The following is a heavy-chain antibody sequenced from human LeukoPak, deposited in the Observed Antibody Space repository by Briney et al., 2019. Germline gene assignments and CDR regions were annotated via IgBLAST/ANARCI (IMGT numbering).Heavy chain of an antibody. CDR1: GFTFSSYA. J-gene: IGHJ5*02. Sequence: GGSLRLSCAASGFTFSSYAMHWVRQAPGKGLEWVAVISYDGSNKYYADSVKGRFTISRDNSKNTLYLQMNSLRAEDTAVYYCARGSRRGGIAAAGNWFDPWGKGTLVTVSS. V-gene: IGHV3-30*04. CDR2: ISYDGSNK. D-gene: IGHD6-13*01. CDR3: ARGSRRGGIAAAGNWFDP.